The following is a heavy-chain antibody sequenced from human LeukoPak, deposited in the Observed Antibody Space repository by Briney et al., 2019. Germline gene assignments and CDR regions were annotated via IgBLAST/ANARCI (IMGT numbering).Heavy chain of an antibody. V-gene: IGHV1-2*02. CDR1: GYTFIGYY. D-gene: IGHD2-15*01. CDR3: ATVRDIVVGGGPYYFDY. Sequence: EASVKVSCKASGYTFIGYYLHWVRQARGQGLEWMGWINPHNGDTNYAQRFQGRVTMTRDTSITTAYMELNRLKSDDTAVYHCATVRDIVVGGGPYYFDYWGQGTLVTVSS. CDR2: INPHNGDT. J-gene: IGHJ4*02.